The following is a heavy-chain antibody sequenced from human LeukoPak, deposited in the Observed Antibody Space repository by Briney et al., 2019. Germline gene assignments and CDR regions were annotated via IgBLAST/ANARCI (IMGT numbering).Heavy chain of an antibody. J-gene: IGHJ4*02. CDR1: GFTFSSYS. V-gene: IGHV3-21*01. Sequence: PGGSLRLPCAASGFTFSSYSMNWVRQAPGKGLEWVSSISSSSSYIYYADSVKGRFTISRDNAKNSLYLQMNSLRAEDTAVYYCARDLPNNYGDYLVDYWGQGTLVTVSS. CDR2: ISSSSSYI. CDR3: ARDLPNNYGDYLVDY. D-gene: IGHD4-17*01.